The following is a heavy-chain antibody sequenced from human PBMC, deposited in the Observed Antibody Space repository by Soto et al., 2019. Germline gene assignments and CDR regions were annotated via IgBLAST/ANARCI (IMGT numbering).Heavy chain of an antibody. J-gene: IGHJ4*02. CDR1: GYTFTSYY. Sequence: ASVKVSCKASGYTFTSYYMHWVRQAPGQGLEWMGIINPYGGAATYAEKFQGRVTMTRDTSTATDYMELSSLRSEDTAMYYCARDRSHGSVFCWLDYWGRGTRVTV. V-gene: IGHV1-46*01. CDR3: ARDRSHGSVFCWLDY. D-gene: IGHD2-15*01. CDR2: INPYGGAA.